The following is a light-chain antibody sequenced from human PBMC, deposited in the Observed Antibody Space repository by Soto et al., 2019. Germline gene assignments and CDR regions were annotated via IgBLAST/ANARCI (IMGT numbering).Light chain of an antibody. J-gene: IGKJ5*01. Sequence: IELTQSPGTLSLSPGERATLSCRASQSVSSSYLAWYQQKPGQAPRLLIYGASSRATGIPDRFSGSGSGTDFTLTISRLEPEDFAVYYCKQYGSSPTFGQVTPLEIK. V-gene: IGKV3-20*01. CDR2: GAS. CDR3: KQYGSSPT. CDR1: QSVSSSY.